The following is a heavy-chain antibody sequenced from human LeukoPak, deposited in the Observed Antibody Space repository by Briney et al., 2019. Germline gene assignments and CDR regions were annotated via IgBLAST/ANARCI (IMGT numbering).Heavy chain of an antibody. D-gene: IGHD1-26*01. CDR3: AKDPWSGSSDAFDI. CDR2: ISGSGGST. Sequence: GGSLRLSCAASGFTFSSHAMSWVRQAPGNGLEWVSAISGSGGSTYYADSVKGRFTISRDNSKNTLYLQLNSLRGEDTAVYYCAKDPWSGSSDAFDIWGQGTMVTVSS. J-gene: IGHJ3*02. CDR1: GFTFSSHA. V-gene: IGHV3-23*01.